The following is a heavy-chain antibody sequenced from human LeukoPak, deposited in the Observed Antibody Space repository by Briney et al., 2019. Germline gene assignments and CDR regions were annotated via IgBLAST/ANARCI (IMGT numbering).Heavy chain of an antibody. CDR1: GYSFTAYG. D-gene: IGHD3-10*01. CDR2: ISGRTGTA. J-gene: IGHJ6*03. Sequence: ASVKVSCKASGYSFTAYGMGWLRQAPGQGLEWMGWISGRTGTAIYAQNLQGRVTLTADTFTSTVYMEMRSLRSDDTAVYYCARGGSGDHQEQLGPPGYYHYMDVWGTGTTVTVSS. CDR3: ARGGSGDHQEQLGPPGYYHYMDV. V-gene: IGHV1-18*01.